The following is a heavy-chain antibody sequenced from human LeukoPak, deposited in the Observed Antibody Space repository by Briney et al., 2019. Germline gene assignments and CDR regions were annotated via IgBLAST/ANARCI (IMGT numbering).Heavy chain of an antibody. CDR3: ARGIVRQKRRCSSTSCYRKGPYFDY. CDR2: INHSGST. CDR1: GGSFSGYY. J-gene: IGHJ4*02. V-gene: IGHV4-34*01. Sequence: PSETLSLTCAVYGGSFSGYYWSWIRQPPGKGLEWIGEINHSGSTNYNPSLKSRVTISVDTSKNQFSLKLSSVTAADTAVYYCARGIVRQKRRCSSTSCYRKGPYFDYWAREPWSPSPQ. D-gene: IGHD2-2*01.